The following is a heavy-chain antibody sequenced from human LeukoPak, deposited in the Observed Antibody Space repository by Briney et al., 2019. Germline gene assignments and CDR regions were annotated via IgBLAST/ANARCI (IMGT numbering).Heavy chain of an antibody. D-gene: IGHD1-26*01. Sequence: GGSLRLSCAASGFIFSRYWMSWVRQAPGKGLEWVANIKQDGSETYYVDSVKGRFTIFRDNTKISLYLQMNSLRAEDTAVYYCASRGGSAQPPPADYWGQGTLVTVSS. J-gene: IGHJ4*02. CDR1: GFIFSRYW. V-gene: IGHV3-7*01. CDR3: ASRGGSAQPPPADY. CDR2: IKQDGSET.